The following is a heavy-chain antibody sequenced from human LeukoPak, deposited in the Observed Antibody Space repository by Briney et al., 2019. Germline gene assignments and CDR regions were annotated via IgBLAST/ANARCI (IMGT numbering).Heavy chain of an antibody. CDR3: ATLRFLEWLSIPVPFDY. CDR2: IYYSGST. CDR1: GGSISSSSYY. Sequence: SETLSLTCTVSGGSISSSSYYWGWIRQPPGKGLEWIGSIYYSGSTYYNPSLKSRVTISVDTSKNQFSLKLSSVTAADTAVYYCATLRFLEWLSIPVPFDYWGQGTLVTVSS. V-gene: IGHV4-39*01. J-gene: IGHJ4*02. D-gene: IGHD3-3*01.